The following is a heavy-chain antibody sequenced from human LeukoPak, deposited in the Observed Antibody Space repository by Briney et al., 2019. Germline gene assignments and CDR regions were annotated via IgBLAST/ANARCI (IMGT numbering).Heavy chain of an antibody. V-gene: IGHV3-20*04. CDR1: GFTFDDYG. CDR2: INWNGGST. J-gene: IGHJ6*02. CDR3: AKALRGYFYYHGMDI. Sequence: GESLRLSCAASGFTFDDYGMSWVRQAPGKGLEWVSGINWNGGSTGYADSVKGRFTISRDNAKNSLYLQMNSLRAEDTALYYCAKALRGYFYYHGMDIWGQGTTVTVSS. D-gene: IGHD3-10*01.